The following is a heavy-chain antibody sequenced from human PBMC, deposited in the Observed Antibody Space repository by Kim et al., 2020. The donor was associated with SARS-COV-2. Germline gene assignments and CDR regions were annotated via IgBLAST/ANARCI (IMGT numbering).Heavy chain of an antibody. J-gene: IGHJ5*02. CDR3: ARGGKYQLLLRGWFDP. D-gene: IGHD2-2*01. V-gene: IGHV4-59*09. Sequence: SLKSSCTISVDTSNNQFSLKLSSVTASDTAVYYCARGGKYQLLLRGWFDPWGQGTLVTVSS.